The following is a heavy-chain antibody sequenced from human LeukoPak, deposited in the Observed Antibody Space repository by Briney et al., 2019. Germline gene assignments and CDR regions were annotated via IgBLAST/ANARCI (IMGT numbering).Heavy chain of an antibody. CDR2: INHSGST. CDR3: ARQRIAVAGVFDY. V-gene: IGHV4-34*01. J-gene: IGHJ4*02. CDR1: GGSFSGYY. Sequence: PSETLSLTCAVYGGSFSGYYWSWIRQPPGKGLEWIGEINHSGSTNYNPSPKSRVTISVDTSKNQFSLKLSSVTAADTAVYYCARQRIAVAGVFDYWGQGTLVTVSS. D-gene: IGHD6-19*01.